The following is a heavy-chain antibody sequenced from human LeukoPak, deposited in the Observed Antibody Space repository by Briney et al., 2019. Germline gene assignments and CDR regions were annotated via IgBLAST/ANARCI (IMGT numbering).Heavy chain of an antibody. V-gene: IGHV5-51*01. CDR1: GYSFTSYW. Sequence: GESLKISCKGSGYSFTSYWIGWVRQMPGKGLEWMGIIYPGDSDTRYSPSFQGQVTISADKSISTAYLQWSSLKASDTAMYYCARLGLGTRGPTGYCSSTSCAHFDYWGQGTLVTVAS. D-gene: IGHD2-2*01. CDR2: IYPGDSDT. CDR3: ARLGLGTRGPTGYCSSTSCAHFDY. J-gene: IGHJ4*02.